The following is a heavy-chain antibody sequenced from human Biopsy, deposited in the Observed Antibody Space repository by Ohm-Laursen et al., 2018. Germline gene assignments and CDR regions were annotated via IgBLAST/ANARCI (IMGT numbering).Heavy chain of an antibody. CDR2: IYYSGST. J-gene: IGHJ5*02. V-gene: IGHV4-59*01. CDR3: ARARITMGRGVIIQNYNFFDP. CDR1: GGSISSDY. D-gene: IGHD3-10*01. Sequence: SQTLSLTCTVSGGSISSDYWSWIRQTPGKGLEWIGYIYYSGSTNYNPSLKSRVTISVDTSKNQFSLRLNSVTAADTAVYYCARARITMGRGVIIQNYNFFDPWGQGTLVTVSS.